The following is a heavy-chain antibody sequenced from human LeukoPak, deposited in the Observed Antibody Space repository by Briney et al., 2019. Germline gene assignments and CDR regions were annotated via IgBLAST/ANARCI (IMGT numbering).Heavy chain of an antibody. CDR2: ISAYNGNT. Sequence: ASVKVSCKASGYTFTSYGISWVRQAPGQGLEWMGWISAYNGNTNYAQKLQGRVTMTTDTSTSTAYMELRSLRSDDTAVYYCARDFKGSSGSYYNRRMDVWGKGTTVTIFS. D-gene: IGHD3-10*01. CDR3: ARDFKGSSGSYYNRRMDV. J-gene: IGHJ6*04. CDR1: GYTFTSYG. V-gene: IGHV1-18*01.